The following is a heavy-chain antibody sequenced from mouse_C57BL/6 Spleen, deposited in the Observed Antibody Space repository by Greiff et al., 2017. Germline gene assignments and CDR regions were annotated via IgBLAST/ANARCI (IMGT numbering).Heavy chain of an antibody. J-gene: IGHJ4*01. CDR1: GYTFTSYW. CDR2: IDPSDSYT. CDR3: ARYSIYYYAMDD. V-gene: IGHV1-50*01. Sequence: QVQLQQPGAELVKPGASVKLSCKASGYTFTSYWMQWVKQRPGQGLEWIGEIDPSDSYTNYNQKFKGKATLTVDTSSSTDYMQLSSLTSEDSAVYYCARYSIYYYAMDDWGQGTSVTVSS.